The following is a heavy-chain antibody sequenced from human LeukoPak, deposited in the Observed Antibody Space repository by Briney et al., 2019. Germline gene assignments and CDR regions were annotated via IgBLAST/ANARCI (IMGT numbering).Heavy chain of an antibody. CDR1: GYTFTGYY. D-gene: IGHD2-15*01. J-gene: IGHJ3*02. CDR3: GRRSGGTSIEVDI. CDR2: INPNSGGT. Sequence: ASVMVSCKASGYTFTGYYMHWVRQAPGQGLEWMGWINPNSGGTNYGQKFQGRVTMTRDTSISTAYMELGRLRSNDTSVYFCGRRSGGTSIEVDICRQGTIVSVSS. V-gene: IGHV1-2*02.